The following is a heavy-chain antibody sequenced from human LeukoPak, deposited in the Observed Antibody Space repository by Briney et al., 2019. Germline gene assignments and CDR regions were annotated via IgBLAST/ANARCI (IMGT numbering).Heavy chain of an antibody. CDR1: GFTFSSYA. CDR3: AKDALRRTNGVCYTGDYYYYYYMDV. D-gene: IGHD2-8*01. Sequence: PGGSLRLSCAASGFTFSSYAMHWVRQPPGKGLEWVAVISYDGSNKYYADSVKGRFTISRDNSKNTLYLQMNSLRAEDTAVYYCAKDALRRTNGVCYTGDYYYYYYMDVWGKGTTVTVSS. J-gene: IGHJ6*03. CDR2: ISYDGSNK. V-gene: IGHV3-30*04.